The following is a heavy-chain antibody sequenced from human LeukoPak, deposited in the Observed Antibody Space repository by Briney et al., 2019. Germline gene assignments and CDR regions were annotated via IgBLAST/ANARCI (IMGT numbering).Heavy chain of an antibody. J-gene: IGHJ4*02. D-gene: IGHD1/OR15-1a*01. CDR3: ARYRQKTIDY. CDR2: IYYSGST. Sequence: SETLSLTCTVSGGSISSGGYYWSWIRQHPGKGLEWIGYIYYSGSTYYNPSLKSRVTISVDTSKNQFSLKLSSVTAADTAVYYCARYRQKTIDYWGQGTLVTVSS. V-gene: IGHV4-31*03. CDR1: GGSISSGGYY.